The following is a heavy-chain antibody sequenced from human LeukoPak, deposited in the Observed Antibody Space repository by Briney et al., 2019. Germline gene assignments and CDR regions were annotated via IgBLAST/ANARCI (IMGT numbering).Heavy chain of an antibody. CDR1: GFTFSDYY. Sequence: GGSLRPSCAASGFTFSDYYMSWIRQAPGKGLEWVSYISSSGSTIYYADSVKGRFTISRDNAKNSLYLQMNSLRAEDTAVYYCARPTAGFFDAFDIWGQGTMVTVSS. CDR3: ARPTAGFFDAFDI. J-gene: IGHJ3*02. CDR2: ISSSGSTI. D-gene: IGHD6-25*01. V-gene: IGHV3-11*01.